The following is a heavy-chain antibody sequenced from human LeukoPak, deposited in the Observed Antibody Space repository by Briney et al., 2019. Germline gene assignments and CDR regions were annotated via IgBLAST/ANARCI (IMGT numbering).Heavy chain of an antibody. CDR2: IKQDGSEK. V-gene: IGHV3-7*01. CDR1: GFTFSSYW. J-gene: IGHJ6*03. Sequence: GGSLRLSCAASGFTFSSYWMSWVRQAPGKGLEWVANIKQDGSEKYYVDSVKGRFTISRDNAKNSLYLQMNSLRAEDTAVYYCAQTRRDYYYYMDVWGKGTTVTVSS. D-gene: IGHD6-6*01. CDR3: AQTRRDYYYYMDV.